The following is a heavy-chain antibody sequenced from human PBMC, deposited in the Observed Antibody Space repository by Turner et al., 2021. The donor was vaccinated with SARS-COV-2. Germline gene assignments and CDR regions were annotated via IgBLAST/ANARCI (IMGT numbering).Heavy chain of an antibody. CDR1: GGSISSSSYY. J-gene: IGHJ3*02. V-gene: IGHV4-39*02. Sequence: QLQLHDSGPGLVKPSETLSLNCTVPGGSISSSSYYWGWIRQPPGKGLEWIGSIYYSGSTYYNPSHKSRVTISVDTSKNQFSLKLSSVTAADTAVYYCARDWSGYSTDDAFDIWGQGTMVTISS. D-gene: IGHD3-3*01. CDR2: IYYSGST. CDR3: ARDWSGYSTDDAFDI.